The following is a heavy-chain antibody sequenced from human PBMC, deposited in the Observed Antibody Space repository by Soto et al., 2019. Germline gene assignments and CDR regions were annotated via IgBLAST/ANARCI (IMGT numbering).Heavy chain of an antibody. CDR2: IIPIFGTA. D-gene: IGHD3-22*01. J-gene: IGHJ1*01. V-gene: IGHV1-69*01. CDR3: ASRGNYYDSSGYWEYFQH. CDR1: GGTFSSYA. Sequence: QVQLVQSGAEVKKPGSSVKVSCKASGGTFSSYAISWVRQAPGQGLEWMGGIIPIFGTANYAQKFQGRVTITADESTSKAYMELSSLRSEDTAVYYCASRGNYYDSSGYWEYFQHWGQGTLVTVSS.